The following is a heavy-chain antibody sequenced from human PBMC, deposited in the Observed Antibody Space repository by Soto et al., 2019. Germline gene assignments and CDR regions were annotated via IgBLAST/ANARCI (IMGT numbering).Heavy chain of an antibody. CDR1: GFTFSSYA. V-gene: IGHV3-64*01. CDR2: VSSNGGST. Sequence: EVQLVESGGGLVQTGGSLILSCAASGFTFSSYAMHWVRQAPGKGLEFVSDVSSNGGSTYYASSVKGRFTVSRDNSKNTLFLQMGSLRPEDMAVYFCARGRTGTTYDAFDIWGLGTMVTVSS. CDR3: ARGRTGTTYDAFDI. J-gene: IGHJ3*02. D-gene: IGHD1-1*01.